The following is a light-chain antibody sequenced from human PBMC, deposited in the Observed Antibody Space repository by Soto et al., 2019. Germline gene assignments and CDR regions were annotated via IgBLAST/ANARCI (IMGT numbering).Light chain of an antibody. V-gene: IGKV3-20*01. CDR3: QQYDTYSPRLA. CDR1: QSVSNNY. CDR2: AAS. J-gene: IGKJ4*01. Sequence: DIGLTQSPGTLSMSPGERATLSCRASQSVSNNYLAWYQQKPGQAPRLLIFAASSRATGIPDRFSGSGSGTDLTLTISSLEPEDFAMYYGQQYDTYSPRLAFGGGTTVESK.